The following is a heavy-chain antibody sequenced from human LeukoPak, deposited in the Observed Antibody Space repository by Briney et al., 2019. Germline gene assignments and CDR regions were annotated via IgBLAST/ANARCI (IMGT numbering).Heavy chain of an antibody. CDR2: ISAYNGNT. CDR3: ARDSNTIFGVVIHYGMDV. J-gene: IGHJ6*02. V-gene: IGHV1-18*01. Sequence: ASVKVSCKASGYTFTSYGISWVRQAPGQGLEWMGWISAYNGNTNYAQKLQGRVTMTTDTSTSTAYMELRSLRSDDTAGYYCARDSNTIFGVVIHYGMDVWGQGTTVTVSS. D-gene: IGHD3-3*01. CDR1: GYTFTSYG.